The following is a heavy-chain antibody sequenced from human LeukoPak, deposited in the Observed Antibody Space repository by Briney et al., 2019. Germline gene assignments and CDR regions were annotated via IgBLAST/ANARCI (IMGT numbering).Heavy chain of an antibody. CDR3: ARGGWYRSGWFDP. Sequence: SETLSLTCTVSGGSISSSSYYWGWIRQPPGKGLEGIGSIYFSGSTYYNPSLKSRVSISVDTSKNQFSLKLSSVTAADTAAYYCARGGWYRSGWFDPWGQGTLVTVSS. V-gene: IGHV4-39*01. CDR2: IYFSGST. J-gene: IGHJ5*02. CDR1: GGSISSSSYY. D-gene: IGHD6-19*01.